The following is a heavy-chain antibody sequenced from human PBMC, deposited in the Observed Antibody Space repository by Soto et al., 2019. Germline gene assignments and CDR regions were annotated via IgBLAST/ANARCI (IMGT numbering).Heavy chain of an antibody. V-gene: IGHV1-18*04. Sequence: QVPLVQSGAEVKKPGASVKVSCKTSGYTFTSYNINWVRQAPGQGLEWVGWISAHSGNTKYGEKFQGRVTMTTDTSTKTGYMELWSLRPDDTAVYFCARDYGATSPDYFDYWGQGTLVTVSS. CDR1: GYTFTSYN. J-gene: IGHJ4*02. CDR2: ISAHSGNT. CDR3: ARDYGATSPDYFDY. D-gene: IGHD4-17*01.